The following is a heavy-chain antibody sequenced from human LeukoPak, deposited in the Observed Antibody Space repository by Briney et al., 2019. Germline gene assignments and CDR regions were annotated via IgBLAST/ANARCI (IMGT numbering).Heavy chain of an antibody. V-gene: IGHV3-48*04. Sequence: PGGSLRLSCAASGFTFRSYTMNWVRQAPGKGPEWLSCITTINSTIYYADSVKGRFTISRDNAKDSLYLHMNSLRVEDTAVYYCARDRSGGTYTRQDSWGQGTLVTVSS. D-gene: IGHD2-15*01. J-gene: IGHJ4*02. CDR2: ITTINSTI. CDR1: GFTFRSYT. CDR3: ARDRSGGTYTRQDS.